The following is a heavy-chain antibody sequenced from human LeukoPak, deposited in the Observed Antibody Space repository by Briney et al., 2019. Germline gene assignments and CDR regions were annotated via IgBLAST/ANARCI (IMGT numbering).Heavy chain of an antibody. Sequence: PSETLSLTCAVYGGSISGYYWTWVRQPPGKGLEWIGEIHRSGNTNYHPSLRSRVTISVDTSKNHVYLTLNSVAAADTAIYYCAASLWFGVNPEYWGQGTLVTVSS. J-gene: IGHJ4*02. CDR2: IHRSGNT. D-gene: IGHD3-10*01. V-gene: IGHV4-34*01. CDR1: GGSISGYY. CDR3: AASLWFGVNPEY.